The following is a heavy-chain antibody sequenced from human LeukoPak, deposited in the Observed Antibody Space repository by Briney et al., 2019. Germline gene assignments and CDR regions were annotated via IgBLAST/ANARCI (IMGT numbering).Heavy chain of an antibody. CDR3: ARDRDWAFDY. D-gene: IGHD3-9*01. CDR1: GFTFTTYS. Sequence: PGGSLRLSCAASGFTFTTYSMNWVRQAPGKGLEWISYIRSSDNTILYADSVKGRFSISRDDAKDSLYLQMNNLGDEDTAVYYCARDRDWAFDYWGQGTQVTVST. V-gene: IGHV3-48*02. CDR2: IRSSDNTI. J-gene: IGHJ4*02.